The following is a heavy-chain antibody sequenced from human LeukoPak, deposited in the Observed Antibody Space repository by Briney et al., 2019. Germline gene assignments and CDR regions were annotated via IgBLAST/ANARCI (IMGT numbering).Heavy chain of an antibody. J-gene: IGHJ4*02. D-gene: IGHD4-23*01. Sequence: ASVKVSCKASGYTFTDYYIHWVRQAPGQGLEWMGWINPNSGGTNYAQKLQGRVTMTTDTSTSTAYMELRSLRSDDTAVYYCARGRSGNSYFDYWGQGTLVTVSS. CDR1: GYTFTDYY. CDR3: ARGRSGNSYFDY. CDR2: INPNSGGT. V-gene: IGHV1-2*02.